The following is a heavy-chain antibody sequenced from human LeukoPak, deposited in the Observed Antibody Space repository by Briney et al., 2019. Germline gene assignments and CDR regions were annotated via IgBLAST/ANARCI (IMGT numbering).Heavy chain of an antibody. CDR3: VRDRSLIVGALDY. CDR2: LIPIIGTA. J-gene: IGHJ4*02. Sequence: SVKVSCKDSVGTFISYAISWVRQAPGQGLEWMGRLIPIIGTAHYAQKFQGRVSISTDESPSTDYMDQCTLRSQHTAAYYCVRDRSLIVGALDYWGQGTLVTVSS. V-gene: IGHV1-69*05. D-gene: IGHD1-26*01. CDR1: VGTFISYA.